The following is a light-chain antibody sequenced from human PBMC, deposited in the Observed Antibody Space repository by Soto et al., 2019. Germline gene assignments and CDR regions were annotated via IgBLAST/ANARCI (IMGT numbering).Light chain of an antibody. CDR1: QSVSSSY. Sequence: EIVLTQSPGTLSLSPGERATLSCRASQSVSSSYIAWYQRKPGQAPRLLIYGASSRATGIPDRFSGSGSGTVFTLIISRLAPEVFAVYYCQQDGSSPRTFGPGTKVDIK. CDR2: GAS. V-gene: IGKV3-20*01. CDR3: QQDGSSPRT. J-gene: IGKJ3*01.